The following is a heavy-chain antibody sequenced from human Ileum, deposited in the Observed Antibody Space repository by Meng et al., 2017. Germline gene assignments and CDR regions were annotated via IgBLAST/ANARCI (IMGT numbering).Heavy chain of an antibody. V-gene: IGHV4-4*02. CDR1: GGSISSSNW. J-gene: IGHJ4*02. CDR3: ARYILRWGYYFDY. CDR2: IYHSGST. Sequence: QVQPQESGPGLVKASRTLSCTAAVSGGSISSSNWWSWVRQPPGKGLEWIGEIYHSGSTNYNPSLKSRVTISVDKSKNQFSLKLSSVTAADTAVYYCARYILRWGYYFDYWGQGTLVTVSS. D-gene: IGHD4-23*01.